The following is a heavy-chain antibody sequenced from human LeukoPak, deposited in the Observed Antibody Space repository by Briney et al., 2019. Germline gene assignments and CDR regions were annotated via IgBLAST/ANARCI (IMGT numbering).Heavy chain of an antibody. CDR1: VGTFSSYA. Sequence: SPKVSCKASVGTFSSYAITWVRQSPGPGLKWMGGIVAIFGTANSAQTFPARVTIPADESTRTATMDLSSLRCEDTARYYVAAHPGGDYYYMDVWGKGTTVTVSS. J-gene: IGHJ6*03. D-gene: IGHD3-16*01. CDR3: AAHPGGDYYYMDV. V-gene: IGHV1-69*01. CDR2: IVAIFGTA.